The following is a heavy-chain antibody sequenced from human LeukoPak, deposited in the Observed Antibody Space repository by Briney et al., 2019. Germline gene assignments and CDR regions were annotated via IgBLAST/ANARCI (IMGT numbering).Heavy chain of an antibody. CDR2: INSDGRST. J-gene: IGHJ3*02. Sequence: GGSLRLSCAASGFTFSSYWMQWVRQAPGKGLVGVSRINSDGRSTSYADSVKGRFTITRDNAKNTLYLQMNSLSAEDTAVYYCARAAQYDILTGYYSGGDAFDIWGQGTMVTVSS. V-gene: IGHV3-74*01. D-gene: IGHD3-9*01. CDR1: GFTFSSYW. CDR3: ARAAQYDILTGYYSGGDAFDI.